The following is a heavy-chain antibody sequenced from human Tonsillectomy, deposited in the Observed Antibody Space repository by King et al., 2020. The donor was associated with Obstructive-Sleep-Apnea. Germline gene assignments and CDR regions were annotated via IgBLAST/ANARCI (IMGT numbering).Heavy chain of an antibody. CDR1: GFTFSSYA. Sequence: VQLVESGGGLVQPGGSLRLSCEASGFTFSSYAMSWVRQAPGKGLEWVSALSGSGGSTYYADSVKGRFTISRDNSKNTLYLQMNSLRAEDTAVYYCAKDRLSSTSVYGMDVWGQGTTVTVSS. D-gene: IGHD2-2*01. V-gene: IGHV3-23*04. CDR2: LSGSGGST. J-gene: IGHJ6*02. CDR3: AKDRLSSTSVYGMDV.